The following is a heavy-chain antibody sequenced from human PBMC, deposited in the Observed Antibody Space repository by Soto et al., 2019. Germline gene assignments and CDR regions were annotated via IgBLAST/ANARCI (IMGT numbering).Heavy chain of an antibody. V-gene: IGHV4-34*01. J-gene: IGHJ5*02. CDR2: INHSGST. CDR1: GGSFSGYY. CDR3: ARGPGGSGSYYDWFDP. Sequence: ETLSLTCAVYGGSFSGYYWSWIRQPPGKGLEWIGEINHSGSTNYNPSLKSRVTISVDTSKNQFSLKLGSVTAADTAVYYCARGPGGSGSYYDWFDPWGQGTLVTVSS. D-gene: IGHD3-10*01.